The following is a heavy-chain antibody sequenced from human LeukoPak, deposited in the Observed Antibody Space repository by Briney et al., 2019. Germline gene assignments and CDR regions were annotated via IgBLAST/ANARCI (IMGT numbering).Heavy chain of an antibody. J-gene: IGHJ4*02. D-gene: IGHD1-26*01. CDR2: MNPNSGNT. V-gene: IGHV1-8*01. CDR1: GYTFTSYD. Sequence: ASVKVPCKASGYTFTSYDINWVRQATGQGPEWMGWMNPNSGNTGYAQKFQGRVTMTRNTSISTAYMELSSLRSEDTAVYYCARVGIIVGADFDYWGQGTLVTVSS. CDR3: ARVGIIVGADFDY.